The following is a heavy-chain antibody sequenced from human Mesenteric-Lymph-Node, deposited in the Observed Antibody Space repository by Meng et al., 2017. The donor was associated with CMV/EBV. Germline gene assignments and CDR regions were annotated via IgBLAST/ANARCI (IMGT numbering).Heavy chain of an antibody. CDR1: GFTFSSYA. Sequence: AASGFTFSSYAMHWVRQAPGKGLEWVAVISYDGSNKYYADSVKGRFTISRDNSKNTLYLQMNSLRAEDTAVYYCARGPKYQLLTFDYWGQGTLVTV. V-gene: IGHV3-30*04. D-gene: IGHD2-2*01. CDR2: ISYDGSNK. J-gene: IGHJ4*02. CDR3: ARGPKYQLLTFDY.